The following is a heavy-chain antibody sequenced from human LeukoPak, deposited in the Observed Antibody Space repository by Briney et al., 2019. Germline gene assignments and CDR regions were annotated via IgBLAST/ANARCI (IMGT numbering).Heavy chain of an antibody. CDR2: IYTSGST. CDR3: ARIHHSGHRGGAVDY. D-gene: IGHD5-12*01. V-gene: IGHV4-61*02. J-gene: IGHJ3*01. CDR1: GGSISSGSYY. Sequence: SQTLSLTCTVSGGSISSGSYYWSWIRQPAGKGLEWIGRIYTSGSTNYNPSLKSRVTISVDTSKNQFSLKLSSVTAADTAVYYCARIHHSGHRGGAVDYRGQGTMVTVSS.